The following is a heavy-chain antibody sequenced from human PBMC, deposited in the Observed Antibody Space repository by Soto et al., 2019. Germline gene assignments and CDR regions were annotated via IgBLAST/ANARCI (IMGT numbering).Heavy chain of an antibody. D-gene: IGHD3-3*01. V-gene: IGHV5-51*01. J-gene: IGHJ5*02. CDR3: ARQTYYDFWSGYYTALTDNWFDP. CDR2: IYPGDSDT. CDR1: GYSFTSYW. Sequence: GESLKISCKGSGYSFTSYWIGWVRQMPGKGLEWMGIIYPGDSDTRYSPSFQGQVTISADKSISTAYLQWSSLKASDTAMYYCARQTYYDFWSGYYTALTDNWFDPWGQGTLVTVS.